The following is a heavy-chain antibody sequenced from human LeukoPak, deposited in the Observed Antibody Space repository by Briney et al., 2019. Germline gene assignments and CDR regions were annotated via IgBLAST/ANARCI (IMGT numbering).Heavy chain of an antibody. V-gene: IGHV4-34*01. J-gene: IGHJ6*02. D-gene: IGHD6-6*01. Sequence: SETLSLTCAVYGGSFSGYYWSWIRQPPGKGLEWIGEINHSGSTNYNPSLKSRVTISVDTSKNQFSLELSSVTAADTAVYYCARSYSSSARDYYYYYGMDVWGQGTTVTVSS. CDR3: ARSYSSSARDYYYYYGMDV. CDR1: GGSFSGYY. CDR2: INHSGST.